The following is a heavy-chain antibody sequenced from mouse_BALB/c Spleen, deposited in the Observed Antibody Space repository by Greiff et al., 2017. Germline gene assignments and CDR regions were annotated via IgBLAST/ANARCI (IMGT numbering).Heavy chain of an antibody. CDR3: AMPDDYGYFDY. CDR1: GFNIKDTY. Sequence: EVKLMESGAELVKPGASVKLSCTASGFNIKDTYMHWVKQRPEQGLEWIGRIDPANGNTKYDPKFQGKATITADTSSNTAYLQLSSLTSEDTAVYYCAMPDDYGYFDYWGQGTTLTVSS. D-gene: IGHD2-4*01. CDR2: IDPANGNT. J-gene: IGHJ2*01. V-gene: IGHV14-3*02.